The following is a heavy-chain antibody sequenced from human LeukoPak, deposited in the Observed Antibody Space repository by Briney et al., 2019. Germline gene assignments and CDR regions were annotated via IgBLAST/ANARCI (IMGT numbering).Heavy chain of an antibody. CDR1: GYTFTSYG. V-gene: IGHV1-18*01. CDR2: ISAYNGNT. CDR3: ARGGSAYYDFWSGYQPFDY. Sequence: ASVKVSCKASGYTFTSYGISWVRQAPGQGLEWMGWISAYNGNTNYAQKLQGRVTMTTDTSTSTAYMELRSLRSDDTAVYYCARGGSAYYDFWSGYQPFDYWGQGTLVTVSS. J-gene: IGHJ4*02. D-gene: IGHD3-3*01.